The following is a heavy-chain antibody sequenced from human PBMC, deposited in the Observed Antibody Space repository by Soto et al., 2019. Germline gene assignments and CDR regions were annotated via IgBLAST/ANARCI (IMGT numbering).Heavy chain of an antibody. CDR1: GFTFSGSA. V-gene: IGHV3-73*01. Sequence: EVQLVESGGGLVQPGGSLKLSCAASGFTFSGSAMHWVRQASGKGLEWFGRIRSKANSYATAYAASVKGRFTISRDDAKNTAYLQMNSLKTEDKAVYYCSYGIDVWGQGTTVTVSS. CDR2: IRSKANSYAT. J-gene: IGHJ6*02. CDR3: SYGIDV.